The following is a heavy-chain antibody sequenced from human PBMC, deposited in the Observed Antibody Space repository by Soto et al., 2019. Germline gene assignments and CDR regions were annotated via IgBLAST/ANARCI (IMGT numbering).Heavy chain of an antibody. CDR2: INPTSGGT. Sequence: ASVKVSCKASGSTFTSSYIHYARQAPGQGPELMGIINPTSGGTSYAQNLQGRVTMTRDTSTRTAYMELNSQRADDTAVYFCARGPGASGLDVWGQVTTVDDSS. J-gene: IGHJ6*02. V-gene: IGHV1-46*01. CDR1: GSTFTSSY. CDR3: ARGPGASGLDV.